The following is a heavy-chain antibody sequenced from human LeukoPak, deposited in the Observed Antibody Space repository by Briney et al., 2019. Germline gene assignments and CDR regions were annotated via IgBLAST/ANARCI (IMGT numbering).Heavy chain of an antibody. D-gene: IGHD2-15*01. J-gene: IGHJ3*02. CDR3: ARDGCSGEGGCAFDI. V-gene: IGHV3-30-3*01. CDR2: ISYDGSNK. CDR1: GFTFSSYA. Sequence: GGSLRLSCAASGFTFSSYAMHWVRQAPGKGLEWVAVISYDGSNKYYADSVKRRFTISRDNSKNTLYVQMNSLRAEDKAVYYCARDGCSGEGGCAFDIWGQGTMVTVSS.